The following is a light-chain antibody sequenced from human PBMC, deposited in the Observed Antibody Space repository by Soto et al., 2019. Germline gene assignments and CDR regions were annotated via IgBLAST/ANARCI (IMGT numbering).Light chain of an antibody. V-gene: IGKV3-15*01. CDR3: QHYNNWTPYT. CDR2: GAS. J-gene: IGKJ2*01. CDR1: QSVSSN. Sequence: EIVMTQSPATPSVSPGERATLSCRASQSVSSNLAWYQQKPGQAPRLLFYGASTRATGIPARFSGSGSGTEFTLTTSSLQSEDLAVYYCQHYNNWTPYTFGQGTKLEL.